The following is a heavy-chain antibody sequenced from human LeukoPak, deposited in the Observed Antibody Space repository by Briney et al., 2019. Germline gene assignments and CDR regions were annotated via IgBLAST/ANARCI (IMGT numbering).Heavy chain of an antibody. CDR1: GFRFGDYA. CDR3: TRTIFGVVIGY. J-gene: IGHJ4*02. CDR2: IRSKAYGGTA. Sequence: GGSLRLSCTASGFRFGDYAMTWVRQVPGQGLEWIGFIRSKAYGGTADYAASVKGRFSISRDDSKSIAYLQMNSLKIEGTAMYYCTRTIFGVVIGYWGQGTLVTVSS. D-gene: IGHD3-3*01. V-gene: IGHV3-49*04.